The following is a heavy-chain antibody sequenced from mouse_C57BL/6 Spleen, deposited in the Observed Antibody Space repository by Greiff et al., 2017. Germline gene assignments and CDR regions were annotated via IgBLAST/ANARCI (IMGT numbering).Heavy chain of an antibody. Sequence: EVQLQQSGPELVKPGASVKISCKASGYTFTDYYMNWVKQSHGKSLEWIGDINPNNGGTSYNQKFKGKATLTVDKSSSTAYMALRSLTSEDSAVYYCAREEGDGYFYAMDYWGQGTSVTVSS. CDR3: AREEGDGYFYAMDY. J-gene: IGHJ4*01. D-gene: IGHD2-3*01. CDR1: GYTFTDYY. V-gene: IGHV1-26*01. CDR2: INPNNGGT.